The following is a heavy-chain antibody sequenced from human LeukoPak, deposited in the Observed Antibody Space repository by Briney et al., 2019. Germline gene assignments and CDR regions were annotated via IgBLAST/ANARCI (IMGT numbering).Heavy chain of an antibody. CDR1: GGSFSAYY. D-gene: IGHD3-3*01. CDR2: INPRGST. V-gene: IGHV4-34*01. Sequence: SETLSLTCGVYGGSFSAYYWSWIRQAPEKGLEWIGEINPRGSTNYNPSLKSRVTISLDTSENQFSLKLSSVTAADTAVYYCARGRITTFGVVIPLDYWGQGALVTVSS. CDR3: ARGRITTFGVVIPLDY. J-gene: IGHJ4*02.